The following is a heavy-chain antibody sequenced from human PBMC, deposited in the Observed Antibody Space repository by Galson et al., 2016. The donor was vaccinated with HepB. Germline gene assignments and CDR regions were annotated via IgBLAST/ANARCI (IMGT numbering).Heavy chain of an antibody. J-gene: IGHJ4*02. D-gene: IGHD6-19*01. V-gene: IGHV3-74*01. CDR3: ARDSYSSGWYERVY. Sequence: SLRLSCAASGFTFSSYWMHWVRQAPGKGLMWVSHINSDGSSTSYADSVKGRFTISRDNAKNTLFLQMNSLRAEDTAVYYCARDSYSSGWYERVYWGQGALVTVSS. CDR2: INSDGSST. CDR1: GFTFSSYW.